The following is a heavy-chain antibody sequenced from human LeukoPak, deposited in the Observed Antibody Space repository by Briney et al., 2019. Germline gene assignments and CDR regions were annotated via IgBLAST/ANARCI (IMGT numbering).Heavy chain of an antibody. CDR1: GFTFSSYA. J-gene: IGHJ4*02. Sequence: PGGSLRLSCAASGFTFSSYAMSWVRQAPGKWLEWVSAISGNGVTTYYADSVKGRFTISRDNSKNTVYLQMNSLRAEDTAVYYCAKGYCSSTRCYTDYWGQGTLVTVSS. V-gene: IGHV3-23*01. CDR2: ISGNGVTT. D-gene: IGHD2-2*02. CDR3: AKGYCSSTRCYTDY.